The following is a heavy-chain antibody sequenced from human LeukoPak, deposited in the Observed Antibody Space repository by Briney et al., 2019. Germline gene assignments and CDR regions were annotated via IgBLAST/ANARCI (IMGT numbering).Heavy chain of an antibody. Sequence: GGSLRLSCAASGFTFSSYAMSWVRQAGGKGLEWVSAISGSGGSTYYADSVKGRFTISRDNSKNTLYLQMSSLRAEDTAVYYCAKPKDNSLYCFDYWGQGTLVSDSS. D-gene: IGHD1-20*01. CDR2: ISGSGGST. CDR3: AKPKDNSLYCFDY. V-gene: IGHV3-23*01. CDR1: GFTFSSYA. J-gene: IGHJ4*02.